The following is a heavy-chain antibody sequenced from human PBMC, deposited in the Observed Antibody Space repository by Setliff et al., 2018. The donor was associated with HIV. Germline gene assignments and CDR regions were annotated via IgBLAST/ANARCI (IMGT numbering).Heavy chain of an antibody. CDR3: ATWTRAETSENFQH. CDR1: GYSFNNYW. D-gene: IGHD4-17*01. Sequence: PGESLKISCKGSGYSFNNYWIGWVRQMSGKGLEWMGIIYPGDSDTRYSPSFQGQVTISADKSITTAYVQWSSLKASDTAMYYCATWTRAETSENFQHWGQGTLVTVSS. CDR2: IYPGDSDT. J-gene: IGHJ1*01. V-gene: IGHV5-51*01.